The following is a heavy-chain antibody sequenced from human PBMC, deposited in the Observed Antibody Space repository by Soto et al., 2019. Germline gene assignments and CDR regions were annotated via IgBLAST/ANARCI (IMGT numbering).Heavy chain of an antibody. V-gene: IGHV1-18*01. D-gene: IGHD4-17*01. CDR3: ARWDDYGASDQYHFDQ. CDR2: TSIYNGHT. J-gene: IGHJ4*02. CDR1: GYTFTASG. Sequence: APVKVSCKASGYTFTASGISWGRPGPGQGLEWMGWTSIYNGHTEYSPKFLGRVVMTTDTSADTAYLELKSLRPDDAALYYCARWDDYGASDQYHFDQWGQGTLVTVSS.